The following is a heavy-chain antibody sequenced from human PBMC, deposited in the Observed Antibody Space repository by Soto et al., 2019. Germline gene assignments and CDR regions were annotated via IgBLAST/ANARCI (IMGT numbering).Heavy chain of an antibody. CDR3: ARGYCTSSACHWNFDY. Sequence: GWSLRLSCAASGFTFSSYEMNLVRQAPGKGLEWGSDITSTGSTRYYADSVKGRFTISRDKAKNSLYLQMNSLRAEDTAVYYCARGYCTSSACHWNFDYWGQGTLVTVSS. D-gene: IGHD2-8*02. J-gene: IGHJ4*02. V-gene: IGHV3-48*03. CDR1: GFTFSSYE. CDR2: ITSTGSTR.